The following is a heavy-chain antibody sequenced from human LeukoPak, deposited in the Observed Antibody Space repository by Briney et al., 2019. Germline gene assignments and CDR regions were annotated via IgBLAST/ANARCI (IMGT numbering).Heavy chain of an antibody. Sequence: GGSLRLSCAASGFTFSSYGMHWVRQAPGKGLEWVSVIYSGGSTYYADSVKGRFTISRDNSKNTLYLQMNSLRAEDTAVYYCARVVDTALFDPWGQGTLVTVSS. J-gene: IGHJ5*02. V-gene: IGHV3-53*01. D-gene: IGHD5-18*01. CDR3: ARVVDTALFDP. CDR2: IYSGGST. CDR1: GFTFSSYG.